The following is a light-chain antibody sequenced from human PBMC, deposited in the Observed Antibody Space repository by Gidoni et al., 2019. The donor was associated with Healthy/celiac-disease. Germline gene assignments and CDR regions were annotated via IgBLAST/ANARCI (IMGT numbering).Light chain of an antibody. CDR1: QSRSSN. V-gene: IGKV3-15*01. CDR3: QQYNNWPLT. J-gene: IGKJ4*01. Sequence: IVMTQSPATLSVSPGERATLSCSASQSRSSNLAWYQQKPGQPPRLLIYGASTRATGIPARFSGSGSGTEFTLTISSLQSEDFAVYYCQQYNNWPLTFGGXTKVEIK. CDR2: GAS.